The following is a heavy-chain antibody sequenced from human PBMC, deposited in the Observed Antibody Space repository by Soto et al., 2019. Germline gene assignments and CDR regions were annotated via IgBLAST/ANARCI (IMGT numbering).Heavy chain of an antibody. V-gene: IGHV6-1*02. CDR3: ARGSWDDVSGHYYIDV. D-gene: IGHD5-12*01. CDR1: GDSVPRDSAA. Sequence: QVQLQQSGPGLVKPSQSLSLTCAISGDSVPRDSAAWNWIRQTPSRGLEWLGRIYYRSKWLNTYQISVNSRNTISQETSKNQFSLQLSSVTPEDTAVYYCARGSWDDVSGHYYIDVWDEGTTVTVSS. CDR2: IYYRSKWLN. J-gene: IGHJ6*03.